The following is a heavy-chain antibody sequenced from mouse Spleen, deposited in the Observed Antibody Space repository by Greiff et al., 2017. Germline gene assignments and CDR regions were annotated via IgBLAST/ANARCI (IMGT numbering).Heavy chain of an antibody. J-gene: IGHJ2*01. CDR3: ARLHYYGSSYVLYFDY. Sequence: VQLQQSGAELVMPGASVKLSCKASGYTFTSYWMHWVKQRPGQGLEWIGEIDPSDSYTNYNQTFKGQATLTVDKSSSTAYMQLSSLTSEDSAVYYCARLHYYGSSYVLYFDYWGQGTTLTVSS. V-gene: IGHV1-69*01. CDR1: GYTFTSYW. D-gene: IGHD1-1*01. CDR2: IDPSDSYT.